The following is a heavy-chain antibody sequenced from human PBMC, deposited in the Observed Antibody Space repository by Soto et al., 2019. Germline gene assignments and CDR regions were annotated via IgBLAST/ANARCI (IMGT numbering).Heavy chain of an antibody. D-gene: IGHD2-15*01. CDR2: ISAYNGNT. V-gene: IGHV1-18*01. Sequence: GASVKVSCKASGYTFTSYGISWVRQAPGQGLEWMGWISAYNGNTNYAQKLQGRVTMTTDTSTSTAYMELRSLRSDDTAVYYCASRRGYCSGGSCQPRAFDNWGQGTMVTVSS. CDR1: GYTFTSYG. CDR3: ASRRGYCSGGSCQPRAFDN. J-gene: IGHJ3*02.